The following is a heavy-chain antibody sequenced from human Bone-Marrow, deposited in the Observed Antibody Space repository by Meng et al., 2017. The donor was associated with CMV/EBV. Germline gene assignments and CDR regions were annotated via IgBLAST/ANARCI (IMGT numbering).Heavy chain of an antibody. V-gene: IGHV3-23*01. Sequence: GESLKISCAASGFTFSSYAMSWVRQAPGKGLEWVSAISGSGGSTYYADSVKGRFTISRDNAKNSLYLQMNSLRAEDTAVYYCALSDIVVVPAAPPYYYYGMDVWGQGTTVTVSS. J-gene: IGHJ6*02. D-gene: IGHD2-2*01. CDR2: ISGSGGST. CDR3: ALSDIVVVPAAPPYYYYGMDV. CDR1: GFTFSSYA.